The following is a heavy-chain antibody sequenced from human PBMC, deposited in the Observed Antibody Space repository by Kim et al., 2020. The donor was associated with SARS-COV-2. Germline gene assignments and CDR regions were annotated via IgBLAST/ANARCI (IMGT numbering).Heavy chain of an antibody. CDR2: ICWNSGSI. Sequence: GGSLRLSCAASGFTFGDYAMHWVRQAPGKGLEWVSGICWNSGSIGYADSVKGRFTISRDNAKNSLYLQMNSLRAEDTALYYCAKGYYGSGSYYTLFDYWGQGTLVTVSS. V-gene: IGHV3-9*01. CDR1: GFTFGDYA. J-gene: IGHJ4*02. CDR3: AKGYYGSGSYYTLFDY. D-gene: IGHD3-10*01.